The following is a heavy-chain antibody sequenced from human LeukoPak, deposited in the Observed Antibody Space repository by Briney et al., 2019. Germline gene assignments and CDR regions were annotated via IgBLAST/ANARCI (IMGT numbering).Heavy chain of an antibody. CDR2: VSSSSRTK. J-gene: IGHJ4*02. V-gene: IGHV3-48*01. D-gene: IGHD6-6*01. Sequence: VGSLRLSCTGSGGAFSSSSFNWVRQTPWKGLEWISYVSSSSRTKYYAASIKGRFTISRNNANNSLLLQMNDLSADDTALYYCASQSSSSSTRAPDFWGLGTLVTVSP. CDR1: GGAFSSSS. CDR3: ASQSSSSSTRAPDF.